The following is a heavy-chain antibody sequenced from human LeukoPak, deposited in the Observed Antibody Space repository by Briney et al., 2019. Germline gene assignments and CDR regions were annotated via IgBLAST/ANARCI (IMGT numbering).Heavy chain of an antibody. D-gene: IGHD3-10*01. Sequence: PGGSLRLSCAASGFTFSSYSMNWVRQAPGKGLIWVSRINSDGTTSYADSVKGRFTISRDNAKNMLYLQMNSLRAEDTAVYYCARDWYYSIDYWGQGTLVTVSS. CDR2: INSDGTT. V-gene: IGHV3-74*01. CDR3: ARDWYYSIDY. J-gene: IGHJ4*02. CDR1: GFTFSSYS.